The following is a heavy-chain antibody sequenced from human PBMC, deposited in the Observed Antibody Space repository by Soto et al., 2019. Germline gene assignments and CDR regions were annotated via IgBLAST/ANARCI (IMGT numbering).Heavy chain of an antibody. CDR3: AKDLRPNAVTTCGS. V-gene: IGHV3-30*18. Sequence: QVQLVESGGGAVQPGRSLRLSCAASGFTFDSHGMHWVRQAPGKGLEWVAVISSDGNNKYYADSVKGRFTISRDKFNNMLYLQMSSLKAEVTAVYYCAKDLRPNAVTTCGSWGQGTVVTVSS. D-gene: IGHD4-17*01. J-gene: IGHJ5*02. CDR2: ISSDGNNK. CDR1: GFTFDSHG.